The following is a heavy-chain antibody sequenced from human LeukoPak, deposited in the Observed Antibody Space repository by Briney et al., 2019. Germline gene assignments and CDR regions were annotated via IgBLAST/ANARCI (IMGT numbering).Heavy chain of an antibody. D-gene: IGHD1-26*01. Sequence: SQTLSLTCTVSGGSISSGSYYWSWIRQPAGKGLEWIGRIYTSGSTNYNPSLTSRVTISVDTSKNQFSLKLSSVTAADTAVYYCARELGYSGSYRDAFDIWGQGTMVTVSS. CDR1: GGSISSGSYY. V-gene: IGHV4-61*02. CDR3: ARELGYSGSYRDAFDI. CDR2: IYTSGST. J-gene: IGHJ3*02.